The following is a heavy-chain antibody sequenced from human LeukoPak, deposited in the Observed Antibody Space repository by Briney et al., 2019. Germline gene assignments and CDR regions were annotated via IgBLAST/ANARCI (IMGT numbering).Heavy chain of an antibody. Sequence: SETLSLTCAVYGGSFSGYYWSWIRQPPGKGLEWIGEINHSGSTNYNPSLKSRVTISVDTSKNQFSLKLSSVTAADTAVYYWARGGPPAYYDFWCGYQLLPYYYYYYMDVWGKGTTVTVSS. CDR2: INHSGST. J-gene: IGHJ6*03. CDR3: ARGGPPAYYDFWCGYQLLPYYYYYYMDV. CDR1: GGSFSGYY. V-gene: IGHV4-34*01. D-gene: IGHD3-3*01.